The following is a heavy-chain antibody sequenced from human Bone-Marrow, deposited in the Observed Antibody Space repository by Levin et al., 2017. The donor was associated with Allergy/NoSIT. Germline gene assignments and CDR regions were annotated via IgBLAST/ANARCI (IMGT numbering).Heavy chain of an antibody. D-gene: IGHD5-18*01. V-gene: IGHV4-4*02. CDR1: GASLDTNSW. CDR3: TTGGNPGYSYVLGH. Sequence: SETLSLTCAVSGASLDTNSWWTWVRPAPGKGLEWIGEIHHSGTANLSPSVKNRVTMSVDRSENQFSLKLTSVNAADTAVYYCTTGGNPGYSYVLGHWGQGILVTVSS. J-gene: IGHJ1*01. CDR2: IHHSGTA.